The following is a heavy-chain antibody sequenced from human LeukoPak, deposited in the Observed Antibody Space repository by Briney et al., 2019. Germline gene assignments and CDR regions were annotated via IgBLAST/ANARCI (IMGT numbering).Heavy chain of an antibody. J-gene: IGHJ4*02. CDR2: ISYDGSNK. V-gene: IGHV3-30-3*01. CDR1: GFTFSSYA. Sequence: GRSLRLSCAASGFTFSSYAMHWFRQAPGKGLEWVAVISYDGSNKYYADSVKGRFTISRDNSKNTLYLQMNSLRAEDTAVYYCARSSGWLNFDYWGQGTLVTVSS. CDR3: ARSSGWLNFDY. D-gene: IGHD6-19*01.